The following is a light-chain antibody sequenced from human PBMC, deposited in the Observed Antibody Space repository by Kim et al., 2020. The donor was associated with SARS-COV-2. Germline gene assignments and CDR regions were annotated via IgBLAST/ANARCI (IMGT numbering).Light chain of an antibody. CDR3: MIWHSSAWV. CDR1: SGINVDTYR. J-gene: IGLJ3*02. Sequence: QPVLTQPSSLSASPGASASLTCTLRSGINVDTYRIYWYQQKPGSPPQHLLRYKSDSDKQQGSGVPSRFSGSKDASANAGILLISGLQSEDEADYYCMIWHSSAWVFGGGTQLTVL. CDR2: YKSDSDK. V-gene: IGLV5-45*02.